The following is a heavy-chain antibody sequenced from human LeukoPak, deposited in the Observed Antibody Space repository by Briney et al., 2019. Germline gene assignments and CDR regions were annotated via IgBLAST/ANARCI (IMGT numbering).Heavy chain of an antibody. D-gene: IGHD5-18*01. V-gene: IGHV3-48*03. CDR2: ISSSGSTI. CDR1: GFTFSSYE. CDR3: ARADWDTAMIDY. J-gene: IGHJ4*02. Sequence: QPGGSLRLSCAASGFTFSSYEMNWVRQAPGKGLEWVSYISSSGSTIYYADSVKGRFTISRDNAKNSLYLQMNSLRAEDTAVYYCARADWDTAMIDYWGQGTLVTVSS.